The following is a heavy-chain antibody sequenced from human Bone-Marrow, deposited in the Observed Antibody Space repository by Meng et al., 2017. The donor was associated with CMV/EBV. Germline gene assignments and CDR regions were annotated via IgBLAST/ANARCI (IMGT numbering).Heavy chain of an antibody. J-gene: IGHJ6*02. D-gene: IGHD3-3*01. CDR1: GYIFTTYG. CDR3: ARDLRPGTTIFGVRSVHYGMDV. CDR2: ISAYNGNT. Sequence: ASVKVYCKASGYIFTTYGISWVRQAPGQGLEWMGWISAYNGNTNYAQKLQGRVTMTRDTSTSTVYMELSSLRSEDTAVYYCARDLRPGTTIFGVRSVHYGMDVWGQGTTVTVSS. V-gene: IGHV1-18*01.